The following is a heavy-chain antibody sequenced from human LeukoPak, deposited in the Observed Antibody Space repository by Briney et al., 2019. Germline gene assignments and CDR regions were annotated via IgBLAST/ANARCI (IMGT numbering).Heavy chain of an antibody. CDR2: IYYSGST. Sequence: PSETLSLTCTVSGGSISSYYWSWIRQPPGKGLEWIGYIYYSGSTNYNPSLKSRVTISVDTSKNQFSLKLSSVTDADTAVYYCARVQDCSSTSCYTWYYYYYGMDVWGQGTTVTVSS. V-gene: IGHV4-59*01. CDR3: ARVQDCSSTSCYTWYYYYYGMDV. J-gene: IGHJ6*02. D-gene: IGHD2-2*02. CDR1: GGSISSYY.